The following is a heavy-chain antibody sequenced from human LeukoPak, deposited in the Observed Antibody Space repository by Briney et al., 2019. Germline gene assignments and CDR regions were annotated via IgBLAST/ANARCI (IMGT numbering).Heavy chain of an antibody. D-gene: IGHD1-26*01. Sequence: GGSLRLSCAASGFTVSSNYMSWVRQVPGKGLEWVSVIYSGGSTYYADSVKGRFTISRDNSKSTLYLQMNSLRAEDTAVYYCARATVGATTTPFDYWGQGTLVTVSS. V-gene: IGHV3-53*01. CDR3: ARATVGATTTPFDY. J-gene: IGHJ4*02. CDR2: IYSGGST. CDR1: GFTVSSNY.